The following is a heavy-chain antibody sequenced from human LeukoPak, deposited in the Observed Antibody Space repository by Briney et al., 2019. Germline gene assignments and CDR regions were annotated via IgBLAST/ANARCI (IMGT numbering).Heavy chain of an antibody. Sequence: GESLKISCKGSGYSFTNYWIGWVRQMPGKGLEWMGIIYPGDSDTRYSPSFQGQVTISADKSISTAYLQWSSLKASDTAMYYCARGKMATITTEGFDYWGQGTLVTVSS. CDR1: GYSFTNYW. J-gene: IGHJ4*02. D-gene: IGHD5-24*01. V-gene: IGHV5-51*01. CDR3: ARGKMATITTEGFDY. CDR2: IYPGDSDT.